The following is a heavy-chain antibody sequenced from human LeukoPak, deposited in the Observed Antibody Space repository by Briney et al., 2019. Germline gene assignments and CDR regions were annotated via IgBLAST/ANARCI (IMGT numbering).Heavy chain of an antibody. V-gene: IGHV3-21*01. CDR2: ISSSSSYI. CDR3: ARNVKYDILTGFDY. CDR1: GFTFSSHS. Sequence: GGSLRLSCAASGFTFSSHSMHWVRQAPGKGLESVSSISSSSSYIYYAASVKGRFTISRDSAKKSLYLQMNSLRAEDTAVYYCARNVKYDILTGFDYWGQGTLVTVSS. D-gene: IGHD3-9*01. J-gene: IGHJ4*02.